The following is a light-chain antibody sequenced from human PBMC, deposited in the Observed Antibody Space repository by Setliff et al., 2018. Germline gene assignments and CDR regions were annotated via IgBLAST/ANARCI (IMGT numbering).Light chain of an antibody. CDR1: SSVVGSYDL. V-gene: IGLV2-14*03. J-gene: IGLJ1*01. CDR2: GVS. CDR3: NAYASDTTYV. Sequence: SVLTQPPSASGSPGQSVTISCTGTSSVVGSYDLVSWYQQHPGKAPKLIIYGVSDRPSGVSSRFSGSKSGNTAYLTISGLQTEDEAEYYCNAYASDTTYVFGSGTKVTVL.